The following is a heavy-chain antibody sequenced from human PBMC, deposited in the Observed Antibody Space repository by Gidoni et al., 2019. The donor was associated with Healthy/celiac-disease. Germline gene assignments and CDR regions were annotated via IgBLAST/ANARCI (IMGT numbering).Heavy chain of an antibody. Sequence: QVQLQQWGAGLLKPSETLSLTCAVYGGSFSGYYWSWIRQPPGKGLEWIGEINHSGSTNYNPSLKSRVTISVDTSKNQFSLKLSSVTAADTAVYYCARDTGYCSSTSCYDDAFDIWGQGTMVTVSS. V-gene: IGHV4-34*01. J-gene: IGHJ3*02. D-gene: IGHD2-2*01. CDR1: GGSFSGYY. CDR3: ARDTGYCSSTSCYDDAFDI. CDR2: INHSGST.